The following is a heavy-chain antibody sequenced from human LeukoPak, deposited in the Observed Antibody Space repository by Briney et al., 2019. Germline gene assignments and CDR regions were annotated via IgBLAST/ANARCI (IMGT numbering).Heavy chain of an antibody. J-gene: IGHJ4*02. V-gene: IGHV3-13*01. D-gene: IGHD3-22*01. CDR2: IDTSGDT. CDR3: ARVSSESSGFVYFFDY. Sequence: GGSLRLSCAASGFTFSRYDMHWVRQPTGKGLEWVSAIDTSGDTYYPGSVKGRLTISRENAKNSLHLQMDSLKAGDTAVYYCARVSSESSGFVYFFDYWGQGTLVTVSS. CDR1: GFTFSRYD.